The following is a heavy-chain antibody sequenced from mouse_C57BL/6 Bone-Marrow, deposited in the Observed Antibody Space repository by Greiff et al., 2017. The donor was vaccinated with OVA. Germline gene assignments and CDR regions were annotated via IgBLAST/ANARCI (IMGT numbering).Heavy chain of an antibody. V-gene: IGHV5-9-1*02. CDR1: GFTFSSYA. CDR2: ISSGGDYI. CDR3: TRNDDYDLPLYYAMDY. Sequence: EVKLVESGEGLVKPGGSLKLSCAASGFTFSSYAMSWVRQTPEQRLEWVAYISSGGDYIYYADTVKGRCTISRDNARNTLYLQMSSLKSEDTAMYYCTRNDDYDLPLYYAMDYWGQGTSVTVSS. D-gene: IGHD2-4*01. J-gene: IGHJ4*01.